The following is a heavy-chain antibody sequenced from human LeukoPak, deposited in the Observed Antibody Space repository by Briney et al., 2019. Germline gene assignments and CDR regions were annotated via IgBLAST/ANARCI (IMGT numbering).Heavy chain of an antibody. CDR3: AKDRGYYDSSGYYYGGNWFDP. Sequence: PGGSLRLSCAASGFTFSSYEMNWVRQAPGKGLEWVSYISSSGSTIYYADSVKGRFTISRDNAKNSLYLQMNSLRAEDTAVYYCAKDRGYYDSSGYYYGGNWFDPWGQGTLVTVSS. CDR1: GFTFSSYE. V-gene: IGHV3-48*03. CDR2: ISSSGSTI. J-gene: IGHJ5*02. D-gene: IGHD3-22*01.